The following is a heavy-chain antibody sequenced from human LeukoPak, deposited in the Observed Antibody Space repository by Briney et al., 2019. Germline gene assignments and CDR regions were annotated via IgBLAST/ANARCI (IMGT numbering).Heavy chain of an antibody. V-gene: IGHV3-23*01. D-gene: IGHD1-26*01. Sequence: GGTLRLSCAASGFTFSSYGMSWVRQAPGKGLEWVSAISGSGGGTYYTDSVKGRFTISRDNSKNTLYLQMNSLRAEDTAVYYCARTSGSGNYKRWVGYWGQGTLVTVSS. CDR1: GFTFSSYG. CDR3: ARTSGSGNYKRWVGY. CDR2: ISGSGGGT. J-gene: IGHJ4*02.